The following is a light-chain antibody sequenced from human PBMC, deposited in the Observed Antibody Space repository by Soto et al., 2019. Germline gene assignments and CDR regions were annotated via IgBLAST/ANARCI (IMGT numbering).Light chain of an antibody. CDR3: QHYNNWPFT. CDR2: GAS. V-gene: IGKV3-15*01. J-gene: IGKJ2*01. Sequence: EIVVTQSPATLSVSPGERATLSCRASQSVSSNLAWYQQKPGQAPTLLIYGASARATGIPVRFSGSRSGTEFTLTISSLQSEDFAVYYCQHYNNWPFTFGQGTKLEIK. CDR1: QSVSSN.